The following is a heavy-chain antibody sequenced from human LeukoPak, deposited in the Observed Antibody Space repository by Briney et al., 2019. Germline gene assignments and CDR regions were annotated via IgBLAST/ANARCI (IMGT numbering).Heavy chain of an antibody. V-gene: IGHV1-46*01. CDR3: ARDLVAGEFDY. D-gene: IGHD3-10*01. CDR2: INPSGGST. Sequence: ASVKVSCKASGYTFTSYYMHWVRQAPGQGLEWMGIINPSGGSTSYAQKFQGRVTMTRDTSTSTAYMELSRLRSDDTAVYYCARDLVAGEFDYWGQGTLVTVSS. CDR1: GYTFTSYY. J-gene: IGHJ4*02.